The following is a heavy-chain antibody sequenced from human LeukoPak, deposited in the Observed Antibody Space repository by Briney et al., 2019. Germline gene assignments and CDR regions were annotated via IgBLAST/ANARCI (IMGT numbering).Heavy chain of an antibody. CDR1: GLTFSTYW. CDR2: INQDGSLT. J-gene: IGHJ4*02. V-gene: IGHV3-7*01. D-gene: IGHD6-19*01. Sequence: GGSLRLSCAPSGLTFSTYWMNWVRQAPGKGLEWVANINQDGSLTYYMDSVKGRFTISRDNAENSLYLQMNSLRGEDTAVYYCASGYAGGWSSFHYWGQGTLVTVSA. CDR3: ASGYAGGWSSFHY.